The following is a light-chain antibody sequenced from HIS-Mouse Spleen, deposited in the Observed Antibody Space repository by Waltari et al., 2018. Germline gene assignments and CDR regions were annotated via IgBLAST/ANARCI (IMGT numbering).Light chain of an antibody. CDR1: SSDVGGYNY. CDR3: SSYTSSSTQV. J-gene: IGLJ2*01. V-gene: IGLV2-14*03. CDR2: DVS. Sequence: QSALTQPASVSGSPGQSITISCTGTSSDVGGYNYVSWYQQHPGKAPKLMIYDVSNRPSGVSNRFSGSKSGKTASLTISGLQAEDEADYYRSSYTSSSTQVFGGGTKLTVL.